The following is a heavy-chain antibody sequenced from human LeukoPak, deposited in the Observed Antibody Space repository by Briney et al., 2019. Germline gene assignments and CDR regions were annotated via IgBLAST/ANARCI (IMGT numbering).Heavy chain of an antibody. CDR3: AKDHSYSSGWSNY. J-gene: IGHJ4*02. Sequence: ASVKVSCKASGYTFTGYYMHWVRQAPGQGLEWMGWINPNSGDTNYAQKFQGRVTMTRDTSISTAYMELSRLRSDDTAVYYCAKDHSYSSGWSNYWGQGTLVTVSS. V-gene: IGHV1-2*02. CDR1: GYTFTGYY. CDR2: INPNSGDT. D-gene: IGHD6-19*01.